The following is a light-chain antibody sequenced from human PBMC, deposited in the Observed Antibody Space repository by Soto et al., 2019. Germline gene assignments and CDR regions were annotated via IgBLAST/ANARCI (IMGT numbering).Light chain of an antibody. CDR3: QQRSNWPLT. J-gene: IGKJ4*01. CDR2: DAS. CDR1: QSVSSY. V-gene: IGKV3-11*01. Sequence: DIVLTQSPATLSLSPGERATLSCRASQSVSSYLAWYQQKPGQAPRLLIYDASNRATGIPARFSGSGSGTAFTLTISSLEPEDFAVYYCQQRSNWPLTFGGGTKVDIK.